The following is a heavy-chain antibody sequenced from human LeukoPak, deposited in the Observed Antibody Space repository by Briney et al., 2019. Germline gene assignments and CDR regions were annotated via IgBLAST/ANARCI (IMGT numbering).Heavy chain of an antibody. CDR2: ISSDSTTI. J-gene: IGHJ4*02. CDR3: GRGRAY. CDR1: GFTFSSYS. Sequence: GGSLRLSWAASGFTFSSYSMNWVRQAPGKGLEWVSYISSDSTTIYYADSVKGRFTISRDNAKNSLYLQMNSLRDEDTAVYYCGRGRAYWGQGTLVSVSS. V-gene: IGHV3-48*02.